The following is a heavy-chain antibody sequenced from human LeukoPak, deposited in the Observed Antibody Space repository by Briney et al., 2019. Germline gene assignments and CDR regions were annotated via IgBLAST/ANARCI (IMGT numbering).Heavy chain of an antibody. D-gene: IGHD3-16*02. CDR1: GGTFSSYA. CDR3: ARTSYDYVWGSYRLIDD. V-gene: IGHV1-69*13. J-gene: IGHJ4*02. CDR2: IIPIFGTA. Sequence: SVKVSFKASGGTFSSYAISWVRQAPGQGLEWMGGIIPIFGTANYAQKFQGRVTINADESTSTAYMELSSLRSEDTAVYYCARTSYDYVWGSYRLIDDWGQGTLVTVSS.